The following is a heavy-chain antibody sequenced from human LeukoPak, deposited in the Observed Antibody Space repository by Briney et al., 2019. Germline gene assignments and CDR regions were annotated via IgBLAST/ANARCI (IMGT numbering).Heavy chain of an antibody. D-gene: IGHD2-2*01. V-gene: IGHV3-33*01. CDR3: ARGDRPVVPAAMPAS. CDR1: GFTFSSYG. J-gene: IGHJ4*02. Sequence: PGRSLRLSCAASGFTFSSYGMHWVRQAPGKGLEWVAVIWYDGSNKYYADSVKGRFTISRDNSKNTLYLQMNSLRAEDTAVYYYARGDRPVVPAAMPASWGQGTLVTVSS. CDR2: IWYDGSNK.